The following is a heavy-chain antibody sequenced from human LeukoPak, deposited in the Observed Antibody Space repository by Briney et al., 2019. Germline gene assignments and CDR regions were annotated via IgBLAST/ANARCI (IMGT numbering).Heavy chain of an antibody. CDR1: GFTFSSYA. Sequence: GGSLRLSCAASGFTFSSYAMSWVRQAPGKGLEWVSAISGSGGSTYYAGSVKGRFTISRDNSKNTLYLQMNSLRAEDTAVYYCAKAPTNPAYYYYGMDVWGQGTTVTVSS. J-gene: IGHJ6*02. V-gene: IGHV3-23*01. CDR3: AKAPTNPAYYYYGMDV. CDR2: ISGSGGST. D-gene: IGHD1-14*01.